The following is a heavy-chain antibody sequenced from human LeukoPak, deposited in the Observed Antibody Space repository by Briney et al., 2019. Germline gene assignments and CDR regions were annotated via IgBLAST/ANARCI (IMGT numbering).Heavy chain of an antibody. Sequence: ASVNVSCKASGGTFSSYAISWVRQAPGQGLEWMGRIIPILGIANYAQKFQGRVTITADKSTSTAYMELSSPRSEDTAVYYCARDSAAAGLEFDYWGQGTLVTVSS. J-gene: IGHJ4*02. CDR3: ARDSAAAGLEFDY. CDR1: GGTFSSYA. V-gene: IGHV1-69*04. CDR2: IIPILGIA. D-gene: IGHD6-13*01.